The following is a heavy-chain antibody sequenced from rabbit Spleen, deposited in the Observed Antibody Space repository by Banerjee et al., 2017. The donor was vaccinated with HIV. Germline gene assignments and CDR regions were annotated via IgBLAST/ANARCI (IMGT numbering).Heavy chain of an antibody. Sequence: QEQLKESGGGLVQPGGSLKLSCKASGFDFNSYYMSWVRQAPGKGLEWIACIYTDTSTTWYASWAKGRFTISKPSSTTVTLQMTRLTAADTATYFCGRSPGTDSDGWNFNLWGQGTLVTVS. CDR2: IYTDTSTT. D-gene: IGHD6-1*01. CDR3: GRSPGTDSDGWNFNL. CDR1: GFDFNSYYM. J-gene: IGHJ4*01. V-gene: IGHV1S45*01.